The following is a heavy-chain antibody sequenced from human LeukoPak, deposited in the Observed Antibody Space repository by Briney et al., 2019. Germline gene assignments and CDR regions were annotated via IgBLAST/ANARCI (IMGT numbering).Heavy chain of an antibody. J-gene: IGHJ4*02. CDR2: INPNSGGT. CDR1: GYTFTDHY. CDR3: ARDRKRGYSYGYDY. V-gene: IGHV1-2*04. Sequence: ASVKVSCKASGYTFTDHYIHWVRQAPGQGPEWMGWINPNSGGTNYAQKFQGWVTMTRDTSISTAYMELSRLRSDDTAVYYCARDRKRGYSYGYDYWGQGTLVTVSS. D-gene: IGHD5-18*01.